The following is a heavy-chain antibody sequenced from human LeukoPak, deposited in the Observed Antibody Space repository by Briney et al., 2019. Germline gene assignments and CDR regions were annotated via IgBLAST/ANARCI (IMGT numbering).Heavy chain of an antibody. Sequence: GASVKVSCKVSGYTLTELSMHWVRQAPGQGLEWMGWMNPNSGNTGYAQKFQGRVTMTRNTSITTAYMELRSLKSDDTAVYYCAREDYYGSGSFSNWLDPWGQGTLVTVSS. CDR2: MNPNSGNT. CDR1: GYTLTELS. V-gene: IGHV1-8*01. J-gene: IGHJ5*02. D-gene: IGHD3-10*01. CDR3: AREDYYGSGSFSNWLDP.